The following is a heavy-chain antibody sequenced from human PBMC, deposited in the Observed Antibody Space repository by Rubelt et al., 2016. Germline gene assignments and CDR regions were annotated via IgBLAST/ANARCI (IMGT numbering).Heavy chain of an antibody. CDR2: IQEDGRQK. Sequence: EVNLVESGGGLVQPGGSLRLSCVASGLNFSNYWMSWVRQAPGKGLEWVDNIQEDGRQKHYVEYRSGRYTLSRDKAKNSLDLQMNSLGVDDTAGYYCARDRAFNSFDYWGQGTLVTVSS. CDR3: ARDRAFNSFDY. D-gene: IGHD3-10*01. CDR1: GLNFSNYW. J-gene: IGHJ4*02. V-gene: IGHV3-7*04.